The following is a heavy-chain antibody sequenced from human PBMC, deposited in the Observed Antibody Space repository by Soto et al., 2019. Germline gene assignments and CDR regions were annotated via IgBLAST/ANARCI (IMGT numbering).Heavy chain of an antibody. J-gene: IGHJ3*02. D-gene: IGHD3-10*01. CDR3: AKAPNTMVSLDI. Sequence: KPGGSLRLSCAASGFTFSSYAMSWVRQAPGKGLEWVSSISDNGKYIYYADSVKGRFTISRDNAKNSLYLQMNSLRAEDTAVYYCAKAPNTMVSLDIWGQGTMVTVSS. CDR1: GFTFSSYA. CDR2: ISDNGKYI. V-gene: IGHV3-21*04.